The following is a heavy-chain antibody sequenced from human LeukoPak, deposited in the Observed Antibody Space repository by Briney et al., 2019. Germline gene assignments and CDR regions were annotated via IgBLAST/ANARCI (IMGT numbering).Heavy chain of an antibody. Sequence: GESLKISCKGSGYRFTNYWIGWVRQMPGKGLEWMGITYPGDSDIRYSPSFQGQVSMSADKSITTAYLQWSSLKASDTAMYYCARKATTSEAFDFWGQGTLVTVSS. CDR2: TYPGDSDI. CDR3: ARKATTSEAFDF. V-gene: IGHV5-51*01. CDR1: GYRFTNYW. D-gene: IGHD1-26*01. J-gene: IGHJ3*01.